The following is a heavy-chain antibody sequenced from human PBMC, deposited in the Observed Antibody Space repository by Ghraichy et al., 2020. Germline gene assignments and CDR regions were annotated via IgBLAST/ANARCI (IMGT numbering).Heavy chain of an antibody. D-gene: IGHD1-26*01. CDR2: IKSRSDGGTT. J-gene: IGHJ6*02. Sequence: GGSLRLSCAGSGFIFNKAWMTWVRQGPGKGLEWVGRIKSRSDGGTTDYAAPVKGRFTITRDDSKNTVYLQMNSLKTEDTAVYYCARAVRKNYYLLYTVDVWGQGTTCTGSS. CDR3: ARAVRKNYYLLYTVDV. CDR1: GFIFNKAW. V-gene: IGHV3-15*01.